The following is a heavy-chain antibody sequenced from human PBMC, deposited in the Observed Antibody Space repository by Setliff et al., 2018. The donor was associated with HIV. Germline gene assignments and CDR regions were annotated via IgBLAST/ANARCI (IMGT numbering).Heavy chain of an antibody. CDR2: INVGKGDT. CDR3: ARGALLAVFDFDH. Sequence: GASVKVSCKASGYTFTTYSIHWVRQAPGQSLEWMGWINVGKGDTEYSQELQGRITITRDTSANTAYMELSSLRSDDTAVYFCARGALLAVFDFDHWGHGTLVTVSS. CDR1: GYTFTTYS. V-gene: IGHV1-3*01. J-gene: IGHJ4*01. D-gene: IGHD3-10*01.